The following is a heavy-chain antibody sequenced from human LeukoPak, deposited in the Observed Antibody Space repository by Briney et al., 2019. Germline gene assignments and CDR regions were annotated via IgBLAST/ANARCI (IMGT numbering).Heavy chain of an antibody. CDR1: GGTFSSYA. Sequence: SVKVSCKAPGGTFSSYAISWVRQAPGQGLEWMGRIIPILGIANYAQKFQGRVTITADKSTSTAYMELSSLRSEDTAVYYCAREQDSTSALTLDYWGQGTPVTVSS. CDR3: AREQDSTSALTLDY. D-gene: IGHD6-13*01. CDR2: IIPILGIA. V-gene: IGHV1-69*04. J-gene: IGHJ4*02.